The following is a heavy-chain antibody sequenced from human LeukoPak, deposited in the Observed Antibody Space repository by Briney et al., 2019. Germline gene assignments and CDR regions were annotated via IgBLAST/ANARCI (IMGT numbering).Heavy chain of an antibody. J-gene: IGHJ4*02. CDR3: ARDSXSGXDSAGFXX. Sequence: ASVKVSCKASGXTXXXYXMXXXXQXXXXXXXWXXWXNPNSGGTXXAQKFQGSXTXTRDTSISTAYMELSRLRSDDTXVYYCARDSXSGXDSAGFXXWGQGTLVTVSS. D-gene: IGHD5-12*01. CDR1: GXTXXXYX. V-gene: IGHV1-2*02. CDR2: XNPNSGGT.